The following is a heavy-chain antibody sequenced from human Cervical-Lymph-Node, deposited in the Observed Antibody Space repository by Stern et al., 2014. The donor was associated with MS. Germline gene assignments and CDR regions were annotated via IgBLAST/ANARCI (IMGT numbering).Heavy chain of an antibody. J-gene: IGHJ4*02. Sequence: EVQLEESGGGLVQPGGSLRLSCAASGFTFSSYWMHWVRQAPGKGLVWVSRVNSDGGSISYADSVKGRFTISRDNAKNTLYLQMSSLTAEETAVYYCVRGAKPYLDYWGQGTLVTVSS. CDR2: VNSDGGSI. V-gene: IGHV3-74*02. D-gene: IGHD1-26*01. CDR1: GFTFSSYW. CDR3: VRGAKPYLDY.